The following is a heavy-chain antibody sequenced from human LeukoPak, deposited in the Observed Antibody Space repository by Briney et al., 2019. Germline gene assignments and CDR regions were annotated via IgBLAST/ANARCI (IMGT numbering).Heavy chain of an antibody. D-gene: IGHD3-16*01. V-gene: IGHV3-23*01. Sequence: GGSLRLSCAASGFTFSSYAMSWVRQAPGKGLEWVSAISGSGGSTYYAYSVKGRFTISRDNAKNTLYLQMNSLSAEDTAVYYCAKDRGDRGGCDYWGQGALVTVSS. CDR3: AKDRGDRGGCDY. CDR2: ISGSGGST. CDR1: GFTFSSYA. J-gene: IGHJ4*02.